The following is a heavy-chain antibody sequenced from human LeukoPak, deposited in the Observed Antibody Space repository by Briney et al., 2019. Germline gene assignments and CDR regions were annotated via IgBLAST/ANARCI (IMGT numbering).Heavy chain of an antibody. D-gene: IGHD5-18*01. CDR2: ISGSGGST. CDR1: GFTFSSYA. J-gene: IGHJ4*02. Sequence: GGSLRLSCAASGFTFSSYAMSWVRQAPGKGLEWVSAISGSGGSTYYAESVKGRFTISRDNSKDTLYLQLNSLRVEDTAVYYCVKNNLIGYKFGYDDYWGQGTPVTVSS. V-gene: IGHV3-23*01. CDR3: VKNNLIGYKFGYDDY.